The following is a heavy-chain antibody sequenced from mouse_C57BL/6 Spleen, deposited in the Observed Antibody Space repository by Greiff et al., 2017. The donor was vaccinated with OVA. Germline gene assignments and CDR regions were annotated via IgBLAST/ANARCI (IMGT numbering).Heavy chain of an antibody. V-gene: IGHV14-2*01. D-gene: IGHD2-1*01. CDR2: IDPEDGET. CDR3: ALYGNYGWYFDV. J-gene: IGHJ1*03. Sequence: VQLQQSGPELVKPGASVKLSCTASGFNIKDYYMHWVKQRTEQGLEWIGRIDPEDGETKYAPKFKGKATITADTSSNTAYRQLSSLTSEDTAVYYCALYGNYGWYFDVWGTGTTVTVAS. CDR1: GFNIKDYY.